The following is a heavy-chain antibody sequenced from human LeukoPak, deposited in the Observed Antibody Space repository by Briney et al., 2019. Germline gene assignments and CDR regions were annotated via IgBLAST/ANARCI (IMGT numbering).Heavy chain of an antibody. Sequence: GGPLRLSCAASGFTFSSYAMHWIRQAPGKGLEWVAVISYDGSNKYYADSVKGRFTISRDNSKNTLYLQMNSLRAEDTAVYYCARVSSDSSGNYPYYFDYWGQGTLVTVSS. CDR2: ISYDGSNK. CDR1: GFTFSSYA. CDR3: ARVSSDSSGNYPYYFDY. D-gene: IGHD3-22*01. J-gene: IGHJ4*02. V-gene: IGHV3-30*01.